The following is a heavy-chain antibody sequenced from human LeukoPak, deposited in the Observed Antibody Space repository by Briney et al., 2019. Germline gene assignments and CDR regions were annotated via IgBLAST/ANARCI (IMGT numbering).Heavy chain of an antibody. CDR1: GFTFRSYW. J-gene: IGHJ4*01. CDR3: ARDRWELPAD. Sequence: LGWSLRLSCPASGFTFRSYWMHWVGPAPGKGVVWVSRINTDGSSTSYADSVKGRFTISRDNAKNTLYLQMNSLRAEDTAVYYCARDRWELPADWGHGTLVTVSS. CDR2: INTDGSST. D-gene: IGHD1-26*01. V-gene: IGHV3-74*01.